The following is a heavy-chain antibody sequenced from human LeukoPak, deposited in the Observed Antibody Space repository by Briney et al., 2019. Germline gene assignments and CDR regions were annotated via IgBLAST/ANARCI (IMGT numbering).Heavy chain of an antibody. Sequence: GGSLRLSCAASGITFSSYWMSWVRQAPGKGLEWVANIKQDGSEKYYVDSVKGRFTISRDNAKNSLYLQMNSLRAEDTAVYYCARDGNVRGATPNWFDPWGQGTLVTVSS. D-gene: IGHD3-10*01. CDR1: GITFSSYW. J-gene: IGHJ5*02. CDR2: IKQDGSEK. CDR3: ARDGNVRGATPNWFDP. V-gene: IGHV3-7*01.